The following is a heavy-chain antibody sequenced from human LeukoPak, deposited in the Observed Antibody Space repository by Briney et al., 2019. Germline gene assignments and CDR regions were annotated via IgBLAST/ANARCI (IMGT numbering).Heavy chain of an antibody. CDR3: TSWALGYCSGGSCDY. D-gene: IGHD2-15*01. CDR1: GFTFSGSA. CDR2: IRSKANSYAT. V-gene: IGHV3-73*01. Sequence: GGSLRLSCAASGFTFSGSAMHWVRQASGKGLEWVGRIRSKANSYATAYAASVKGRFTISRDDSKNTAYLQMNSLKTEDTAVYYCTSWALGYCSGGSCDYWGQGALVTVSS. J-gene: IGHJ4*02.